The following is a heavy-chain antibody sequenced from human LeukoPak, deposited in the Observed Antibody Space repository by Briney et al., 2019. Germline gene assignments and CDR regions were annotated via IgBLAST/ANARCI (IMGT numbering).Heavy chain of an antibody. CDR2: IYYSGST. CDR3: CSYTIFGVVNAFDI. Sequence: SETLSLTCTVSGGSISSSSYYWGWIRQPPGKGLEWIGSIYYSGSTYYNPSLKSRVTISVDTSKNQFSLKLSSVTAADTAVYYCCSYTIFGVVNAFDIWGQGTMVTVSS. CDR1: GGSISSSSYY. V-gene: IGHV4-39*01. J-gene: IGHJ3*02. D-gene: IGHD3-3*01.